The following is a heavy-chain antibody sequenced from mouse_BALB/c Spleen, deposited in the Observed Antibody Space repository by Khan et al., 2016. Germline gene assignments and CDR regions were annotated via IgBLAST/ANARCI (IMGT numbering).Heavy chain of an antibody. CDR1: GFNIKDTY. D-gene: IGHD2-10*01. CDR3: TREGSYPY. J-gene: IGHJ2*01. Sequence: VQLKQSGAELVKPGASVKLSCTASGFNIKDTYMHWVKQRPEQGLEWIGRIDPANVNTKYDPKFQGKATITADTSSNTAYLQLSSLISEDTAVYYCTREGSYPYWGQGTTLTVSS. V-gene: IGHV14-3*02. CDR2: IDPANVNT.